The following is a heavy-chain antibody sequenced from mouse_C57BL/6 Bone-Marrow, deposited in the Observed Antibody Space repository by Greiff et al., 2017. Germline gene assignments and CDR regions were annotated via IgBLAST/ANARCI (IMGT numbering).Heavy chain of an antibody. CDR1: GYTFTSYG. V-gene: IGHV1-81*01. D-gene: IGHD1-1*01. J-gene: IGHJ3*01. CDR3: AQAYGSSLAY. CDR2: IYPRSGNT. Sequence: QVQLKESGAELARPGASVKLSCKASGYTFTSYGISWVKQRTGQGLEWIGEIYPRSGNTYYNEKVKGKATLTADKSSSTAYMELRSLTSEDSAVYFCAQAYGSSLAYWGQGTLVTVSA.